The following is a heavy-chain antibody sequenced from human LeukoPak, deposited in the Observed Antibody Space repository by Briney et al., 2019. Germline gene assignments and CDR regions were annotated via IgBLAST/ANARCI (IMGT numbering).Heavy chain of an antibody. V-gene: IGHV3-64*01. CDR2: ISSNGGST. CDR1: GFTFSSYA. Sequence: GGSLRLTCAASGFTFSSYAMHCVRQAPGKGLEYVSAISSNGGSTYYANSVKGRFTISRDNSKNTLYLQMGSLRAEDMAVYYCASLPRFDPWGQGTLVTVSS. J-gene: IGHJ5*02. CDR3: ASLPRFDP.